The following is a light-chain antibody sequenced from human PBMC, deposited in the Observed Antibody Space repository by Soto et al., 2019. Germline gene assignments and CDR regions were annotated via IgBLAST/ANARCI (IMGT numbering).Light chain of an antibody. J-gene: IGLJ1*01. CDR2: EVR. CDR1: SSDVGTYNY. CDR3: SSYTSSITYV. Sequence: QSAMAQPASVFRSRGHSVTINCTGTSSDVGTYNYVSWYQQHPGKAPKLMIYEVRNRPSGVSNRFSGSKSGNPASPTISGLQAEDEADYYCSSYTSSITYVFATWTKVPV. V-gene: IGLV2-14*01.